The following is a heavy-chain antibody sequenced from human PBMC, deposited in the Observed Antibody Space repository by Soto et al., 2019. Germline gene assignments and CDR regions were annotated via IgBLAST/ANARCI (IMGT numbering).Heavy chain of an antibody. CDR2: ISGSGFKK. V-gene: IGHV3-23*01. CDR1: GFIFENFG. J-gene: IGHJ5*02. D-gene: IGHD1-26*01. Sequence: PGGSLRLSCAASGFIFENFGMSWVRQAPGKGLEWISSISGSGFKKYYADSVKGRFTISRDNSKSTVYLELNNLSAEDTAVYHCAKNQGVELVPLATVDWFDPWGQGSVVPASS. CDR3: AKNQGVELVPLATVDWFDP.